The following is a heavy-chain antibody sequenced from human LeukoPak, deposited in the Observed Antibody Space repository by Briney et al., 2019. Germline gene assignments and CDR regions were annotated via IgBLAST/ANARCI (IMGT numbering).Heavy chain of an antibody. Sequence: ASVKVSCKASGYTFNKYGISWVRQAPGQGLEWMGWITTYNGNTNYAQKVQGRVTMTTDTSASTVYMELRSLRPDDTAVYYCARINGWLVSSGTVKYFDYWGQGALVTVSS. CDR1: GYTFNKYG. J-gene: IGHJ4*02. CDR2: ITTYNGNT. D-gene: IGHD6-19*01. CDR3: ARINGWLVSSGTVKYFDY. V-gene: IGHV1-18*01.